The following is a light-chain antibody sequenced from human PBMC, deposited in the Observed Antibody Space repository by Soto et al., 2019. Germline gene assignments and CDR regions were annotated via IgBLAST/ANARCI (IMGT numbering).Light chain of an antibody. CDR2: KVS. CDR3: MQGTQWHPT. V-gene: IGKV2-30*01. CDR1: QSLESTDGITY. Sequence: DVVLTQSPASLPVTLGQPASISCRSSQSLESTDGITYLNWFQQRPGQSPRRLVYKVSQRDSGVQDRFSGSGSGTEFTLKISGVESDDVGVYYCMQGTQWHPTLGQGTRLEIK. J-gene: IGKJ5*01.